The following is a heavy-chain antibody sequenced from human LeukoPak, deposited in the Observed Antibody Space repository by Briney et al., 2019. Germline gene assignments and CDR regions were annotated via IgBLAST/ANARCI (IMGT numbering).Heavy chain of an antibody. CDR3: ATHGSLIAAAGTAFDI. Sequence: SETLSLTCTVSGGSISSSSYYWGWIRQPPGKGLEWIGSIYYSGSTYYNPSLKGRVTISVDTSKNQFSLKLSSVTAADTAVYYCATHGSLIAAAGTAFDIWGQGTMVTVSS. CDR2: IYYSGST. CDR1: GGSISSSSYY. D-gene: IGHD6-13*01. J-gene: IGHJ3*02. V-gene: IGHV4-39*01.